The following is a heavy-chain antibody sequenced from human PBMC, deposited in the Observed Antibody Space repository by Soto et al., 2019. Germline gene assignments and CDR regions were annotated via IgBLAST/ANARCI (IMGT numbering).Heavy chain of an antibody. V-gene: IGHV3-30*18. CDR2: ISYDGSNK. CDR3: AKAYYDILTGYYKTYYYYYGMDV. Sequence: PGGSLRLSCAASGFTFSSYGMHWVRQAPGKGLEWVAVISYDGSNKYYADSVKGRFTISRDNSKNTLYLQMNSLRAEDTAVYYCAKAYYDILTGYYKTYYYYYGMDVWGQGTTVTVSS. CDR1: GFTFSSYG. D-gene: IGHD3-9*01. J-gene: IGHJ6*02.